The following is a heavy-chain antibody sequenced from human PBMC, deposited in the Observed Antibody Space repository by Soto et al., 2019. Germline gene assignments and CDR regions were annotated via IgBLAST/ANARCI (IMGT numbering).Heavy chain of an antibody. CDR2: IYNNGRT. CDR1: SGSITSDGYY. J-gene: IGHJ5*02. D-gene: IGHD3-10*01. CDR3: ARDRVIRSTSLAHWFDP. Sequence: QVQLVESGPGLVKPSQTLSLTCTVSSGSITSDGYYWSWLRQSPGKGLEWIGYIYNNGRTYYNPSLESRVSISIGTPNHQFSLTLRSVTAADTAVYYCARDRVIRSTSLAHWFDPWGQGAQVTVSS. V-gene: IGHV4-31*03.